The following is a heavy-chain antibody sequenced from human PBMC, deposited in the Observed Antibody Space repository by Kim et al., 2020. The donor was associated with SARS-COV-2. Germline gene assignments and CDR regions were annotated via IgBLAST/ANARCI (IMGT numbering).Heavy chain of an antibody. Sequence: GESLKISCKGSGYSFTSYWISWVRQMPGKGLEWMGRIDPSDSYTNYSPSFQGHVTISADKSISTAYLQWSSLKASDTAMYYCARAAIHRTNCSSTSCHIDYWGQGTLVTVSS. V-gene: IGHV5-10-1*01. D-gene: IGHD2-2*02. CDR3: ARAAIHRTNCSSTSCHIDY. J-gene: IGHJ4*02. CDR2: IDPSDSYT. CDR1: GYSFTSYW.